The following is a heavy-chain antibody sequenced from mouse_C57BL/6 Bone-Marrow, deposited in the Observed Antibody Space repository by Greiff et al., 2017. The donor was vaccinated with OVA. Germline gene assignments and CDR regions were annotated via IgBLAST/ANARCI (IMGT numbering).Heavy chain of an antibody. Sequence: QVHVKQPGAELVKPGASVKMSCKASGYTFTSYWITWVKQRPGQGLEWIGDIYPGSGSTNYNEKFKSKATLTVDTSSSTAYMQLSSLTSEDSAVYYCASSDYSFAYWGQGTLVTVSA. V-gene: IGHV1-55*01. J-gene: IGHJ3*01. CDR2: IYPGSGST. CDR3: ASSDYSFAY. CDR1: GYTFTSYW. D-gene: IGHD2-4*01.